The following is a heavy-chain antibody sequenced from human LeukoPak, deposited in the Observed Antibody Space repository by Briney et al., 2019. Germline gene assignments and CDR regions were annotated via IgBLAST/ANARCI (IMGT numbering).Heavy chain of an antibody. CDR2: ISSSGGST. D-gene: IGHD5-18*01. J-gene: IGHJ4*02. CDR1: GFTFSNYA. CDR3: ARSYSYGSYFDY. Sequence: GGSLRLSCAASGFTFSNYAMNWVRQAPGKGLEFVSGISSSGGSTYYANSVKGRFTISRDESKNTLYLQMGGLRAEDMAVYYCARSYSYGSYFDYWGQGTLVTVSS. V-gene: IGHV3-64*01.